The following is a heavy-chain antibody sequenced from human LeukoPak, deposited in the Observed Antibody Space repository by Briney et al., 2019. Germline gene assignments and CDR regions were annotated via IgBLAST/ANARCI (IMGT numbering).Heavy chain of an antibody. Sequence: ASVKVSCKASGYTFTGYYMHWVRRAPGQGLEWMGWINPNSGGTNYAQKFQGRVTMTRDTSISTAYMELSRLRSDDTAVYYCARAAYSSSSGWFDPWGQGTLVTVSS. J-gene: IGHJ5*02. V-gene: IGHV1-2*02. CDR3: ARAAYSSSSGWFDP. D-gene: IGHD6-6*01. CDR1: GYTFTGYY. CDR2: INPNSGGT.